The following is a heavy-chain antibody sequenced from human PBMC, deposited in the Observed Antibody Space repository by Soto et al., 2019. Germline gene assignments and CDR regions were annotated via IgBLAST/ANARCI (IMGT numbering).Heavy chain of an antibody. J-gene: IGHJ4*01. CDR3: ATDDMNRGRFDY. Sequence: GSVKVSCKASGHTSTHNGISWVRRAPGQGLEWMGWININRGDVNHAPKFQGRVTLTTDTSTTTAYMELRSLRLDDTAVYFCATDDMNRGRFDYWGHGTLVTVSS. V-gene: IGHV1-18*01. CDR2: ININRGDV. CDR1: GHTSTHNG.